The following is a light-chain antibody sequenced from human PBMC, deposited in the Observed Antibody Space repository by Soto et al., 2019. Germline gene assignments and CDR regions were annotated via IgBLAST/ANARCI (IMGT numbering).Light chain of an antibody. Sequence: SALTQPPSASGSPGQSVTISCTVTSSDVGGYHYVSWYQQHPGKAPKLLIHEVTKRPSGVPDRFAGSRSGNPASLTVSGFHGEDEADYYCSSYVVSNKLVFGGGSKLAV. CDR2: EVT. J-gene: IGLJ2*01. CDR3: SSYVVSNKLV. CDR1: SSDVGGYHY. V-gene: IGLV2-8*01.